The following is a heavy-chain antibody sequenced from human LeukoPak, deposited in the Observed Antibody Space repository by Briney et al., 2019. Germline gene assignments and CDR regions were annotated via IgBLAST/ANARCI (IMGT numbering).Heavy chain of an antibody. J-gene: IGHJ4*02. CDR1: GFAFNTYA. CDR3: AREIFGSGSYPGF. D-gene: IGHD3-10*01. V-gene: IGHV3-33*01. CDR2: IWNDGSNK. Sequence: GRSLRLSCAASGFAFNTYAMHWVRQAPGQGLEWVAIIWNDGSNKFYSTSVRGQFTISRDNSKNTLSLQMSNLRPEDTAVYYCAREIFGSGSYPGFWGQGTLVTVSS.